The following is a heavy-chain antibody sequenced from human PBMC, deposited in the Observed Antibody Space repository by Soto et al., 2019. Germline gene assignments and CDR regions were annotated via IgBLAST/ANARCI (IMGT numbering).Heavy chain of an antibody. CDR3: ARDPGSGWNNFDY. J-gene: IGHJ4*02. Sequence: PSDTLSLTCTVSGGSISSYYWSWIRQPPGKGLEWIGYIYYSGSTNYNPSLKSRVTISVDTSKNQFSLKLSSVTAADTAVYYCARDPGSGWNNFDYWGQGTLVTVSS. CDR2: IYYSGST. V-gene: IGHV4-59*01. D-gene: IGHD6-19*01. CDR1: GGSISSYY.